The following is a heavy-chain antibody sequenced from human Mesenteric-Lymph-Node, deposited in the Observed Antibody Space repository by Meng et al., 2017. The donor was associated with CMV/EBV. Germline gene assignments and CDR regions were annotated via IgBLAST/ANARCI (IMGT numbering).Heavy chain of an antibody. Sequence: GGSLRLSCAASGFTFSDYYMSWIRQAPGKGLEWVSYISSSGSTIYYADSVKGRFTISRDNAKNTLYLQMNSLRAEDTAVYYCAKDQVAVAGYYYYGMDVWGQGTTVTVSS. V-gene: IGHV3-11*01. D-gene: IGHD6-19*01. CDR2: ISSSGSTI. CDR1: GFTFSDYY. CDR3: AKDQVAVAGYYYYGMDV. J-gene: IGHJ6*02.